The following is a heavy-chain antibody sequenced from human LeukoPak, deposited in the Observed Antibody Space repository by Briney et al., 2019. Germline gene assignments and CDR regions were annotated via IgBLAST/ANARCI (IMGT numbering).Heavy chain of an antibody. V-gene: IGHV3-43D*03. J-gene: IGHJ6*02. D-gene: IGHD2-2*02. CDR3: AKDIFCSSTSCYNYGMDV. CDR2: ISWDGGST. CDR1: GFTFDDYA. Sequence: GGSLRLSCAASGFTFDDYAMHWVRQAPGKGLEWVSFISWDGGSTYYADSVKGRFTISRDNSKNSLYLQMNSLRAEDTALYYCAKDIFCSSTSCYNYGMDVWGQGTTVTVSS.